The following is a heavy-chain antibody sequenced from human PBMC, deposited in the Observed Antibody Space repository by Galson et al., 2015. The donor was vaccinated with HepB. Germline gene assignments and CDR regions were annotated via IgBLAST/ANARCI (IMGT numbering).Heavy chain of an antibody. V-gene: IGHV1-18*01. J-gene: IGHJ4*02. CDR3: ARFSNGGYDFDY. Sequence: SVKVSCKASGYTFTSYGISWVRQAPGQGLEWMGWISAYNGNTNYAQKLQGRVTMTTDTSTSTAYMELSSLKASDTAMYYCARFSNGGYDFDYWGQGTLVTVSS. CDR2: ISAYNGNT. CDR1: GYTFTSYG. D-gene: IGHD5-12*01.